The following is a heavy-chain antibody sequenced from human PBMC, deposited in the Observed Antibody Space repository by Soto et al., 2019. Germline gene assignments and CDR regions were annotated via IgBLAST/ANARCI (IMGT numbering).Heavy chain of an antibody. CDR2: VIPNLGVT. D-gene: IGHD2-15*01. Sequence: SVKVSCKASGGTLSSDTFSWVRQAPGQGLEWMGRVIPNLGVTNYAKKFQGRFTIVVDTSTSTAYMELNSLRYEDTAVYYCARDKGYCSDTSCPDFDYWGQGTLVTVYS. CDR3: ARDKGYCSDTSCPDFDY. V-gene: IGHV1-69*04. J-gene: IGHJ4*02. CDR1: GGTLSSDT.